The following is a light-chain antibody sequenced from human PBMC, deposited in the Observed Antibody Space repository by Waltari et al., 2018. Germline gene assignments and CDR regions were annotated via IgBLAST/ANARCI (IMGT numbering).Light chain of an antibody. CDR2: LGY. V-gene: IGKV2-28*01. Sequence: IVMTQSQLSLPVTHGEPASISCRSSQSLLQSNGYNYLDWYLQKPGQSPQLLIYLGYNRASGVPDRFSGSGSGTDFTLKISRVEAEDVGVYYCMQTLQTPYTFGQGTKLEIK. CDR3: MQTLQTPYT. J-gene: IGKJ2*01. CDR1: QSLLQSNGYNY.